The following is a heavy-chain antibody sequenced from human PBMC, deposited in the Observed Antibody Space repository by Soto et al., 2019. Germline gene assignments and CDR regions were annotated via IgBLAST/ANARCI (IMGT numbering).Heavy chain of an antibody. CDR3: AKEIVDCSSTSCENWFDP. CDR2: ISGSGGRT. CDR1: GFTFSSYA. D-gene: IGHD2-2*01. J-gene: IGHJ5*02. V-gene: IGHV3-23*01. Sequence: PGGSLRLSCAASGFTFSSYAMSWVRQAPGKGLEWVSAISGSGGRTDYAHSVKGLFTISRDNSKNTLYLQMNSLRAEDTAVYYCAKEIVDCSSTSCENWFDPWGQGTLVTVSS.